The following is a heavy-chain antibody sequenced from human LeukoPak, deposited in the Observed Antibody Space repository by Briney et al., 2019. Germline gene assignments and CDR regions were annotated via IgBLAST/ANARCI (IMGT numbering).Heavy chain of an antibody. V-gene: IGHV1-2*02. J-gene: IGHJ3*02. D-gene: IGHD3-22*01. Sequence: ASVKVSCKASGYTFTGYYMHWVRQAPGQGLEWMGWINPNSGGTNYAQKFQGRVTITADESTSTAYMELSSLRSEDTAMYYCARVVVVITNDISDIWGQGTMVIVSS. CDR2: INPNSGGT. CDR3: ARVVVVITNDISDI. CDR1: GYTFTGYY.